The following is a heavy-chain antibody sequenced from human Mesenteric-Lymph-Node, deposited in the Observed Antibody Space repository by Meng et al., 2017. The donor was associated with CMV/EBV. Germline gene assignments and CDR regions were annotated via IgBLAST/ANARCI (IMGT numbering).Heavy chain of an antibody. CDR2: ISYDGSNK. D-gene: IGHD3-3*01. CDR3: ARDPWDDFWSGYYTGFPPGVYYYGMDV. J-gene: IGHJ6*02. Sequence: GESLKISCAASEFTFSDYCMHWVRQAPGKGLEWVAVISYDGSNKYYADSVKGRFTISRDNSKNTLYLQMNSLRAEDTAVYYCARDPWDDFWSGYYTGFPPGVYYYGMDVWGQGTTVTVSS. V-gene: IGHV3-30*19. CDR1: EFTFSDYC.